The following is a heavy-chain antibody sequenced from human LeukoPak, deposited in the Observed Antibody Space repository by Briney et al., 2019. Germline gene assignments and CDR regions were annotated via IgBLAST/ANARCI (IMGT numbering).Heavy chain of an antibody. D-gene: IGHD3-9*01. V-gene: IGHV4-4*07. Sequence: SETLSLTCTVSGGSISSYYWSWIRQPAGKGLEWIGRIHTSGSTNYNPSLKSRVTISVDTSKNQFSLKLSSVTAADTAVYYCARDGRYDILTGYYTIGAFDIWGQGTMVTVSS. CDR1: GGSISSYY. CDR3: ARDGRYDILTGYYTIGAFDI. CDR2: IHTSGST. J-gene: IGHJ3*02.